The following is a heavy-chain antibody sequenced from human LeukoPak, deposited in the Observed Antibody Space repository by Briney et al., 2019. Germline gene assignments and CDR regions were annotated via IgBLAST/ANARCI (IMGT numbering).Heavy chain of an antibody. V-gene: IGHV3-30*02. J-gene: IGHJ4*02. CDR2: IRYDGSNK. Sequence: PGGSLRLSCAASGFTFSSYSMHWVRQAPGKGLEWVAFIRYDGSNKYYADSVKGRFTISRDNSKNTLYLQMNSLRAEDTAVYYCAKDNLYGLWPLDYWGQGTLVTVSS. D-gene: IGHD5-18*01. CDR3: AKDNLYGLWPLDY. CDR1: GFTFSSYS.